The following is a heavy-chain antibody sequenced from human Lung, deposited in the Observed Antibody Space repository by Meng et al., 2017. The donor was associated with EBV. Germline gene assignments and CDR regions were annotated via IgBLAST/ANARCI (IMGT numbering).Heavy chain of an antibody. D-gene: IGHD3-22*01. CDR2: INPNNGGA. V-gene: IGHV1-2*06. J-gene: IGHJ4*02. CDR1: GYTFTGYY. CDR3: ARDLSGYYSFVDY. Sequence: HVRLVQSGAEVKRPGASVKVSCKASGYTFTGYYMQWVRQAPGQGLEWMGRINPNNGGANYAQQFQGRVTMTTDTSISTAYMELSRLRSDDTAVYYCARDLSGYYSFVDYWGQGTLVTVSS.